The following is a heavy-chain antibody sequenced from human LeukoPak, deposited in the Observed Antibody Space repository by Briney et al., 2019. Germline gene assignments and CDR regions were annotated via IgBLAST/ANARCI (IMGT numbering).Heavy chain of an antibody. CDR3: AKSMEGYFDY. V-gene: IGHV3-9*01. CDR1: GFTFDDYA. J-gene: IGHJ4*02. D-gene: IGHD2/OR15-2a*01. CDR2: ISWNRGSI. Sequence: SLRLSCAASGFTFDDYAMHWVRQAPGKGLEWVSGISWNRGSIGYADSVKGRLTISRDNAKNSPYLQMNSLRAEDTALYYCAKSMEGYFDYWGQGTLVTVSS.